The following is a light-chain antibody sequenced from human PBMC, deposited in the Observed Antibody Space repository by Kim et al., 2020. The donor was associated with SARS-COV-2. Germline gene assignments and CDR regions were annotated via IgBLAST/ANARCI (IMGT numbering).Light chain of an antibody. CDR1: SSDVGGYNY. CDR2: DVS. CDR3: SSYTSSFV. J-gene: IGLJ1*01. Sequence: LTQPASVSGSPGQSITISCTGTSSDVGGYNYVSWYQQHPGKAPKLMIYDVSNRPSGVSNRFSGSKSGNTASLTISGLQAEDEADYYCSSYTSSFVFGTGTKVTVL. V-gene: IGLV2-14*03.